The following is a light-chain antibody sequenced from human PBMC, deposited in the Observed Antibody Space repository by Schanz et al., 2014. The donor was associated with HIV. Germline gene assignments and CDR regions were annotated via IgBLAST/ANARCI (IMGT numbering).Light chain of an antibody. V-gene: IGKV3-20*01. CDR1: QSVSSS. CDR3: QQYSSSPLT. CDR2: DAS. J-gene: IGKJ4*01. Sequence: EIVLTQSPATLSLSPGERATLSCRASQSVSSSLAWYQQSPGQAPRLLIYDASNRATGIPDRFSGSGSGTDFTLTISRLEPEDFAVYYCQQYSSSPLTFGGGTKVELK.